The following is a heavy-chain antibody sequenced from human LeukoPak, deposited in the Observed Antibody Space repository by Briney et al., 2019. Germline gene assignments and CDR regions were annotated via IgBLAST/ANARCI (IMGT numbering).Heavy chain of an antibody. CDR2: IYYSGST. CDR1: GGSISSYY. J-gene: IGHJ4*02. Sequence: SETLSLTCTVSGGSISSYYWSWVRQPPGKGLEWIGYIYYSGSTNYNPSLKSRVTISVDTSKNQFSLKLSSVTAADTAVYYCARVGRDLLPYFDYWGQGTLVTVSS. CDR3: ARVGRDLLPYFDY. V-gene: IGHV4-59*01. D-gene: IGHD5-24*01.